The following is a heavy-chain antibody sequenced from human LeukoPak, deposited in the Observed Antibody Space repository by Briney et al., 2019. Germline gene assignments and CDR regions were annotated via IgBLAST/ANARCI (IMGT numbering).Heavy chain of an antibody. V-gene: IGHV3-23*01. CDR2: ISGSGGGT. CDR3: AKGKGYYDSSGYYYDY. D-gene: IGHD3-22*01. J-gene: IGHJ4*02. CDR1: GFTFSSSA. Sequence: GGSLRLSCAASGFTFSSSAMSWVRQAPGKGLEWLSGISGSGGGTYYADSVKGRFTISRDDSKNTLYLQMHSLRAEDTAVYYCAKGKGYYDSSGYYYDYWGQGTLVTVSS.